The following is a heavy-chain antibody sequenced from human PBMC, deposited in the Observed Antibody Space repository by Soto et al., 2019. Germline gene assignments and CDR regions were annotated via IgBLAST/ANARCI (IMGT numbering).Heavy chain of an antibody. CDR3: AKGIRRYGDLDY. J-gene: IGHJ4*02. V-gene: IGHV3-9*01. D-gene: IGHD4-17*01. CDR2: ISWNSGSI. CDR1: GFTFDDYA. Sequence: EVQLVESGGGLVQPGRSLRLSCAASGFTFDDYAMHWVRQAPGKGLEWVSGISWNSGSIGYADSVKGRFTISRDNAKNSLYLQMNSLRAEDTALYYCAKGIRRYGDLDYWGQGTLVTVSS.